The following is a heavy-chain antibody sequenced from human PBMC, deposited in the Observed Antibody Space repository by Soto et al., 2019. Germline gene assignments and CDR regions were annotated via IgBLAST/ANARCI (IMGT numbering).Heavy chain of an antibody. Sequence: QVQLVQSGAEVKKPGSSVKVSCKASGGTFSSYAISWVRQAPGQGLEWMGGIIPIFGTANYAQKFQGRVTITADESTSTAYMELSSLRSEDTAVYYCARGRWVAAAGTLEYYYYGMDVWGQGTTVTVSS. D-gene: IGHD6-13*01. CDR2: IIPIFGTA. V-gene: IGHV1-69*01. CDR3: ARGRWVAAAGTLEYYYYGMDV. CDR1: GGTFSSYA. J-gene: IGHJ6*02.